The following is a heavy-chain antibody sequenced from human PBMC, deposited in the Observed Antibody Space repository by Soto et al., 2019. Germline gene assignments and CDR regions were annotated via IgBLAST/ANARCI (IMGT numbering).Heavy chain of an antibody. D-gene: IGHD2-2*01. Sequence: PSETLSLTCTASGGSISSYYWSWIRQPPGKGLEWIGYIYYSGSTNYNPSLKSRVTISVDKPKNKFSLKLSSVTSAETAVYYCARVKKVVWAKEGPFDIWGQGTMVTVSS. J-gene: IGHJ3*02. CDR2: IYYSGST. CDR1: GGSISSYY. CDR3: ARVKKVVWAKEGPFDI. V-gene: IGHV4-59*01.